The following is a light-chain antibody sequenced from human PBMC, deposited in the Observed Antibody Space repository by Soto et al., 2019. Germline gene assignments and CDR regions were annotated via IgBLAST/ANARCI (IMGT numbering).Light chain of an antibody. CDR3: QLYPTSPPIP. V-gene: IGKV3-20*01. Sequence: EIVLTQSPGTLSLSPGEGATLSCRASQTVSSAYLAWYQQKPGQAPRLLIAGASSRATGIPDRFSASGSGKDFTLNIRRLEREDFAVYHCQLYPTSPPIPLGQGTRLEIK. J-gene: IGKJ5*01. CDR2: GAS. CDR1: QTVSSAY.